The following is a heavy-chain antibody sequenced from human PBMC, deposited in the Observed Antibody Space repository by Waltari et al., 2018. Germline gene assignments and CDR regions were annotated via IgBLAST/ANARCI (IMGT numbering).Heavy chain of an antibody. CDR3: ARSSSSAFDC. CDR1: GFTFSSYW. CDR2: IKQDGSEK. D-gene: IGHD6-6*01. Sequence: EVQLVESGGGLVQPGGSLRLSCAASGFTFSSYWMSWVRQAPGKGREWVANIKQDGSEKYYVDSVKGRFTISRDNAENSLYLQMNSLRAEDSAVYYCARSSSSAFDCWGQGTLVTVSS. J-gene: IGHJ4*02. V-gene: IGHV3-7*01.